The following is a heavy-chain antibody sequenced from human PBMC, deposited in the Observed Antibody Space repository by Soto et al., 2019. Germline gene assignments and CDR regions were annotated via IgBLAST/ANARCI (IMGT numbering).Heavy chain of an antibody. V-gene: IGHV4-4*02. Sequence: QVQLQESGPGLVKPSGTLSLTCAVSGGSISSSNWWSWVRQPPGKGLEWIGEIYHSGSTNYNPSPTSRGTIAVAKSKHQFSLKLSSVTAADTAVYYCARVSGSYSYGMDVWGQGTTVTVSS. CDR3: ARVSGSYSYGMDV. CDR2: IYHSGST. J-gene: IGHJ6*02. D-gene: IGHD1-26*01. CDR1: GGSISSSNW.